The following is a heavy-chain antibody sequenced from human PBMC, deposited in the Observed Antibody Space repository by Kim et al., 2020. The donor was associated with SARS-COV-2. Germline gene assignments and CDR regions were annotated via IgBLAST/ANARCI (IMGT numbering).Heavy chain of an antibody. V-gene: IGHV3-23*01. CDR2: ISGSGTST. J-gene: IGHJ4*02. CDR1: GFTFNSYA. D-gene: IGHD2-15*01. CDR3: AKGAESLVVTEPDY. Sequence: GGSLRLSCAASGFTFNSYAMTWVRQAPGKGLEWVSGISGSGTSTKYADSVKGRFTISRDNSKDTLYLQMNSLRADDTAVYYCAKGAESLVVTEPDYWGQGTLVSVSS.